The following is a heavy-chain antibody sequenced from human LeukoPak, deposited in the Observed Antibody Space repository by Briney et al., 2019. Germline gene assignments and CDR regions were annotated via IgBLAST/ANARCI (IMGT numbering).Heavy chain of an antibody. Sequence: PSQTLSLTCTVSGGSISSDDYYWSWIRQPPGKGLEWIGEINHSGSTNYNPSLKSRVTISVDTSKNQFSLKLSSVTAADTAVYYCASRQWPGYIYYFDYWGQGTLVTVSS. CDR3: ASRQWPGYIYYFDY. D-gene: IGHD6-19*01. CDR2: INHSGST. V-gene: IGHV4-30-4*01. CDR1: GGSISSDDYY. J-gene: IGHJ4*02.